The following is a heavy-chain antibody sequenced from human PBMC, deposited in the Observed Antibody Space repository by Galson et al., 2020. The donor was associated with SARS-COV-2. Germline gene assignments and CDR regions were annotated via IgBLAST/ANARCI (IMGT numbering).Heavy chain of an antibody. J-gene: IGHJ4*02. V-gene: IGHV3-9*01. CDR3: AKDRGSGSVFLPFDY. CDR2: ISWTSANI. D-gene: IGHD6-19*01. Sequence: GGSLRLSCAASGFSFDDYAMHWVRQVPGKGLEWVSGISWTSANIGYADSVKGRFTISRDNAKNSLYLQMNSLRVEDTALYYCAKDRGSGSVFLPFDYWGQGTLVTVSP. CDR1: GFSFDDYA.